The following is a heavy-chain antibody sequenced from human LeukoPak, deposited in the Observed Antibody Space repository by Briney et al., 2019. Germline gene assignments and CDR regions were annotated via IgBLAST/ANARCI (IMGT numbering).Heavy chain of an antibody. D-gene: IGHD6-6*01. Sequence: PSETLSLTCTVSDGSISGNYWSWIRQPPGKGLEWIGYIYSSGGTNYSPSLKSRVTISVDTSKKQLSLKLNSVTAADTAVYYCARQGGIAARQYYYGMDVWGQGTTVTVSS. CDR1: DGSISGNY. V-gene: IGHV4-59*08. CDR2: IYSSGGT. J-gene: IGHJ6*02. CDR3: ARQGGIAARQYYYGMDV.